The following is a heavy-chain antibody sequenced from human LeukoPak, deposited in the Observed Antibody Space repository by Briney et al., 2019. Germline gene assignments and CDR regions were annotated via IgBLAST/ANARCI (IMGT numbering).Heavy chain of an antibody. V-gene: IGHV1-2*02. CDR1: GYTFTGYY. CDR3: ARDLCSSTSCDYYYYMDV. Sequence: ASVKVSCKASGYTFTGYYMHWVRQAPGQGLEWMGWINPNSGGTNYAQKFQGRVTMTRDTSISTAYMELSRLRSDDTAVYYCARDLCSSTSCDYYYYMDVWGKGTTVTVSS. CDR2: INPNSGGT. J-gene: IGHJ6*03. D-gene: IGHD2-2*01.